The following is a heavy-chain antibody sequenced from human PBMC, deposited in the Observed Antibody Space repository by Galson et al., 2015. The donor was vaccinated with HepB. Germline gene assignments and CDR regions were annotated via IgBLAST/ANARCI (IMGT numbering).Heavy chain of an antibody. D-gene: IGHD6-13*01. CDR3: ARDGYSSSWYVRYFDL. J-gene: IGHJ2*01. CDR1: GFTVSSNY. CDR2: IYSGGST. Sequence: SLRLSCAASGFTVSSNYMSWVRQAPGKGLEWVSVIYSGGSTYYADSVKGRFTISRDNSKNTRYLQMNSLRAEDTAVYYCARDGYSSSWYVRYFDLWGRGTLATVSS. V-gene: IGHV3-66*01.